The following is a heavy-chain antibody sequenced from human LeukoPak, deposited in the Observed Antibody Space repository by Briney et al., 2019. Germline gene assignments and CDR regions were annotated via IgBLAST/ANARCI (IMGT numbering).Heavy chain of an antibody. D-gene: IGHD5-24*01. CDR1: GGTFSSYA. V-gene: IGHV1-69*01. CDR3: AVIRRDGYNFGFGY. J-gene: IGHJ4*02. CDR2: IIPIFGTA. Sequence: ASVKVSCKASGGTFSSYAISWVRHAPGQGLEWMGGIIPIFGTANYAQKFQGRVTITADESTSTAYMELSSLRSEDTAVYYCAVIRRDGYNFGFGYWGQGTLVTVSS.